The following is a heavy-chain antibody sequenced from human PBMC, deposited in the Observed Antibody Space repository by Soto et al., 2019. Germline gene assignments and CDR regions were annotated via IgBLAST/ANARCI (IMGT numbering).Heavy chain of an antibody. D-gene: IGHD1-26*01. V-gene: IGHV3-7*01. CDR3: ARPLTTGWELLISAD. Sequence: EVQLVESGGGLVQPGGSLRLSCAASGFSFSTYWMNWVRQAPGKGLEWVANIKQDGSEKYYVDSVKGRFTISRDNAKNALYLQMNSLRAEDTAVYYCARPLTTGWELLISADLGQGTLVTVSS. CDR2: IKQDGSEK. J-gene: IGHJ4*02. CDR1: GFSFSTYW.